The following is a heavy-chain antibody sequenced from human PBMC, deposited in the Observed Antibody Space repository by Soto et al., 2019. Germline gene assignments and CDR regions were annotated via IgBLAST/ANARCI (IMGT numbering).Heavy chain of an antibody. Sequence: PGGSLRLSCAASGFTFSNYVMSWVRQAPGKGLEWVSAISGSGGGTFYADSVKGRFTISRDNSKNTLYLQMDGLRAEDTAVYYCAKDLRSTWVAGTFDSWGQGTLVTVSS. CDR1: GFTFSNYV. D-gene: IGHD6-19*01. CDR3: AKDLRSTWVAGTFDS. V-gene: IGHV3-23*01. CDR2: ISGSGGGT. J-gene: IGHJ4*02.